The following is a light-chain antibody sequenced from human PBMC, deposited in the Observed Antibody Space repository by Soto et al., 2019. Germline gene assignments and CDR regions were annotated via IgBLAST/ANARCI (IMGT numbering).Light chain of an antibody. Sequence: QSALTQPASVSGSPGQSLTISCTGTSSDVGSSNFVSWYQQHPGKAPKLIIYEGSRRPSGVSGRFSGSKPGNAASLTISGLQAEDEADYYCCSFPGTSTLYVFGSGTKLTVL. CDR2: EGS. CDR1: SSDVGSSNF. CDR3: CSFPGTSTLYV. J-gene: IGLJ1*01. V-gene: IGLV2-23*01.